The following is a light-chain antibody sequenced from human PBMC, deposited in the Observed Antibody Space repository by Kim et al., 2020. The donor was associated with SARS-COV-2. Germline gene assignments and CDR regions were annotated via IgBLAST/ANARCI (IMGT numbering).Light chain of an antibody. CDR1: KLGDKS. CDR2: QDS. CDR3: QAWDSTTEGVV. J-gene: IGLJ2*01. Sequence: PGQTASITCSGDKLGDKSSCWYQQKPGPSPVLVIYQDSKRPSGIPERFSGSISGNTATLTIGGTQAMDEADYYCQAWDSTTEGVVFGAGTQLTVL. V-gene: IGLV3-1*01.